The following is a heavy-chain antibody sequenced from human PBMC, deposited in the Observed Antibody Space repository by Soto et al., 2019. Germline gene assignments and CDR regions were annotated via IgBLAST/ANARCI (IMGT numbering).Heavy chain of an antibody. CDR1: GGSISSYY. J-gene: IGHJ5*02. CDR3: ARHAGGRYNWFDP. D-gene: IGHD6-19*01. Sequence: NPSETLSLTCTVSGGSISSYYWSWIRQPPGKGLEWIGYIYYSGSTNYNPSLKSRVTISVDTSKNQFSLKLSSVTAADTAMYYCARHAGGRYNWFDPWGQGTLVTVSS. CDR2: IYYSGST. V-gene: IGHV4-59*08.